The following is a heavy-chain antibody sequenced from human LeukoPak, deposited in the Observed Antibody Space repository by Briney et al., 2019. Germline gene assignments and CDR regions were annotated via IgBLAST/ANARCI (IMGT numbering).Heavy chain of an antibody. Sequence: SETLSLTCTVSGGSMSNYYWSRIRQPAGKGLEWIGRIYTSESTNYNPSLKSRVTMSIDTSKNQFSLKLSSVTAADTAVYFCARDESEFDYWGQGTLVTVSS. V-gene: IGHV4-4*07. J-gene: IGHJ4*02. CDR3: ARDESEFDY. CDR2: IYTSEST. CDR1: GGSMSNYY.